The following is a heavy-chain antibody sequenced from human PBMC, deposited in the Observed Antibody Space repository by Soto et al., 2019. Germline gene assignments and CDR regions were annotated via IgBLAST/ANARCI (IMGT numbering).Heavy chain of an antibody. Sequence: ETLSLTWVVSSGSMTSNHWSWIRPFPREGLEWIAYTAYTGNTNYNPSLKRRITISMDTSTTQSSLKLTSMTAADTAVYSFALEIRAGIIHYYDPWGQRTLVTVSS. CDR3: ALEIRAGIIHYYDP. CDR2: TAYTGNT. CDR1: SGSMTSNH. V-gene: IGHV4-59*03. D-gene: IGHD3-3*01. J-gene: IGHJ5*02.